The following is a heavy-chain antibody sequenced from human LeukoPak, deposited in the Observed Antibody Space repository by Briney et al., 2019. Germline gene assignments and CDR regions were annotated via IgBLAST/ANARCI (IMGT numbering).Heavy chain of an antibody. D-gene: IGHD2/OR15-2a*01. Sequence: PGRSLRLSCSASGFVFSIYTMYWVRQAPGKGPEYVSTISGSGNGGSIYYADSVKGRFTISRDDSKSIVYLQMNGLRSEDTAAYYCVKDFGRVRGTPDSWGQGTLVTVSS. CDR3: VKDFGRVRGTPDS. CDR2: ISGSGNGGSI. V-gene: IGHV3-64D*06. J-gene: IGHJ4*02. CDR1: GFVFSIYT.